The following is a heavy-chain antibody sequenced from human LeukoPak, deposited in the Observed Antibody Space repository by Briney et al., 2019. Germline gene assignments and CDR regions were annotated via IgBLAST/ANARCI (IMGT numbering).Heavy chain of an antibody. D-gene: IGHD3-22*01. CDR3: APSHDSSGND. Sequence: GGSLRLSCVASGFSFSSYWMAWGRQAPGKGLEWVANIKYDGSHKYYVDSVKGRFTISRDNAKNSLYLQMNSLRVDDTAVYFCAPSHDSSGNDWGQGTMVTVSS. V-gene: IGHV3-7*01. CDR2: IKYDGSHK. J-gene: IGHJ4*02. CDR1: GFSFSSYW.